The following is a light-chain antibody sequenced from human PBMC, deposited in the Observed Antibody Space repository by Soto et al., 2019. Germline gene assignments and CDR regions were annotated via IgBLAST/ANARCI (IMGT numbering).Light chain of an antibody. CDR2: GAS. CDR3: QQYDDWPFT. Sequence: EIVMTQSPATLSVSPGERATLSCRASQSVSHLLAWYQSKPGQAPKLLIHGASTRATGIPARFSGSGAGTDFTLTISSLRSEDFAVYYCQQYDDWPFTFGQGTRLEIK. CDR1: QSVSHL. V-gene: IGKV3-15*01. J-gene: IGKJ2*01.